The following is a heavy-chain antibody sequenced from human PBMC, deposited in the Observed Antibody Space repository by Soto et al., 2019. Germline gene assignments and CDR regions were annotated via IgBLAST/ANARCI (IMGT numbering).Heavy chain of an antibody. D-gene: IGHD3-10*01. Sequence: ASVKVSCKASGFTFTSSAMQWVRQARGQRLEWIGWIVVGSGNTNYAQKFQERVTITRDMSTSTAYMELSSLRSEDTAVYYCAVDFYGSGTQTAYYYYGMDVWGQGTTVTVSS. V-gene: IGHV1-58*02. CDR2: IVVGSGNT. J-gene: IGHJ6*02. CDR3: AVDFYGSGTQTAYYYYGMDV. CDR1: GFTFTSSA.